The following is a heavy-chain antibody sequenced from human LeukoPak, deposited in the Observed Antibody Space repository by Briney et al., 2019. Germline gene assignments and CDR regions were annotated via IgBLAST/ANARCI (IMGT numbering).Heavy chain of an antibody. CDR1: GGSISSGSYY. V-gene: IGHV4-61*02. CDR3: ARAVFWDSGSWYGENDAFDI. CDR2: IYTSGST. D-gene: IGHD6-13*01. Sequence: SETLSLTCTVSGGSISSGSYYWSWIRQPAGKGLEWIGRIYTSGSTNYNPSLKSRVTISVDTSKNQFSLKLSSVTAADTAVYYCARAVFWDSGSWYGENDAFDIWGQGTMVTVSS. J-gene: IGHJ3*02.